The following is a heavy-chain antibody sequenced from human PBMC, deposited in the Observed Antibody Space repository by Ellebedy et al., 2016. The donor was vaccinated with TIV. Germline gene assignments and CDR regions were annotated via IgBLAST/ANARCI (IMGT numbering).Heavy chain of an antibody. CDR2: ISYDGSNK. D-gene: IGHD2-2*01. V-gene: IGHV3-30*18. J-gene: IGHJ6*02. Sequence: GESLKISXAASGFTFSSYGMHWVRQAPGKGLEWVAVISYDGSNKYYADSVKGRFTISRDNSKNTLYLQMNSLRAEDTAVYYCAKDQLYCSSTSCSLYYYYGMDVWGQGTTVTVSS. CDR1: GFTFSSYG. CDR3: AKDQLYCSSTSCSLYYYYGMDV.